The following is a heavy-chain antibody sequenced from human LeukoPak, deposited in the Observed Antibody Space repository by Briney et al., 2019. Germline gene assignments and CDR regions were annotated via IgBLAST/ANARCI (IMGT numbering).Heavy chain of an antibody. CDR3: ARLGGIAAAGTFDY. Sequence: ASVKVSCKASGGTFSSYAISWVRQAPGQGLEWMGGIIPIFGTANYAQKFQGRVTITADKSTSTAYMELSSLRSEDTAVYYCARLGGIAAAGTFDYWGQGTLVTVSS. D-gene: IGHD6-13*01. V-gene: IGHV1-69*06. J-gene: IGHJ4*02. CDR2: IIPIFGTA. CDR1: GGTFSSYA.